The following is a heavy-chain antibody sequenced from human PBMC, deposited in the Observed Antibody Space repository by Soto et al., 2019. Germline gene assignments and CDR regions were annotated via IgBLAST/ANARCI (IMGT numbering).Heavy chain of an antibody. CDR2: INPSGGST. CDR1: GYTFTSYY. V-gene: IGHV1-46*01. Sequence: ASVKVSCKASGYTFTSYYMHWVRQAPGQGLEWMGIINPSGGSTSYAQKFQGRVTMTRDTSTSTVYMELSSLRSEDTAVYYCAREPHRYGPSTAFDIWGQGTMVTVSS. CDR3: AREPHRYGPSTAFDI. J-gene: IGHJ3*02. D-gene: IGHD5-18*01.